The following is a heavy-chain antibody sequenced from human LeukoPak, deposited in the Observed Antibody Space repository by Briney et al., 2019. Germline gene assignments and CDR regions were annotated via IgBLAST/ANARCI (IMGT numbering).Heavy chain of an antibody. CDR1: GFTLSTNA. D-gene: IGHD1-26*01. V-gene: IGHV3-23*01. CDR3: ARGRPGGGY. J-gene: IGHJ4*02. CDR2: ISGSGAST. Sequence: PGGSLRLSCLTSGFTLSTNAMSWVRQAPGKGLEWISGISGSGASTYYADSVKGRFTISRDNSRNTLYLQMNSLRGDDTAVYYCARGRPGGGYWGQGTLVTVSS.